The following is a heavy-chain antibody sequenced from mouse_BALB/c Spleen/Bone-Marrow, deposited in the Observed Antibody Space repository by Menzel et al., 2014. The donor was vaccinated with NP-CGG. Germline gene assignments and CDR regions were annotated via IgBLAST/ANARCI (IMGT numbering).Heavy chain of an antibody. V-gene: IGHV1-54*01. CDR3: ARYRYDGTFAY. CDR1: EYAFTNYL. J-gene: IGHJ3*01. Sequence: VKLMESGAELVRPGTSVKVSCKASEYAFTNYLIEWVKQRPGQGLEWIGVINPGSGGTNYNEKFKGKATLTADKSSSTAYMQLSSLTSDDSAVYFCARYRYDGTFAYWGQGTLVTVSA. CDR2: INPGSGGT. D-gene: IGHD2-14*01.